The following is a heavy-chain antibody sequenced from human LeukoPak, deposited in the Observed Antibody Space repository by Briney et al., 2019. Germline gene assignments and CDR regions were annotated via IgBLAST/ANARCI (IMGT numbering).Heavy chain of an antibody. CDR3: ARGRDRSKAGDH. Sequence: SETLSLTCAVYGGSCDDYYCSWLRQPPGKGLEWIGEIHPSGIFYYNSSLLSRVAISIDTSKSQFSLRLTSVTASDTAFYYCARGRDRSKAGDHWGQGSLVTVSS. CDR1: GGSCDDYY. CDR2: IHPSGIF. D-gene: IGHD5-24*01. J-gene: IGHJ4*02. V-gene: IGHV4-34*01.